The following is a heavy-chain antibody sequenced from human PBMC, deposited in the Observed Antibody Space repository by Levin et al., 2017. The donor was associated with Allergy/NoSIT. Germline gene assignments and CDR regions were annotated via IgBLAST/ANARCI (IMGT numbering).Heavy chain of an antibody. V-gene: IGHV1-2*02. CDR3: ARGEYDSSGWYGVGY. J-gene: IGHJ4*02. D-gene: IGHD6-19*01. CDR2: INPNRGGT. Sequence: ASVKVSCKASGYTFTGYYMHWVRQAPGQGLEWMGWINPNRGGTSYAQKFKGRVTMTRDTSISTAYMEMRGLRSDDTAVYFCARGEYDSSGWYGVGYWGQGTLVTVSS. CDR1: GYTFTGYY.